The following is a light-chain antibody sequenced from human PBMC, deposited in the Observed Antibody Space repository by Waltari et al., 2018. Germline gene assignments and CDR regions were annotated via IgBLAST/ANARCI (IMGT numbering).Light chain of an antibody. CDR2: DVI. V-gene: IGLV2-14*01. Sequence: QSALTQPASVSGSPGQSITISCTGTNSDVGGYNFVSWYQQHPGKAPKLMIYDVIKRPSGVSNRFSGSKSGNTASLTISGLQAEDEADFYCSSYTSNNTLVFAGGTKLTVL. CDR1: NSDVGGYNF. J-gene: IGLJ2*01. CDR3: SSYTSNNTLV.